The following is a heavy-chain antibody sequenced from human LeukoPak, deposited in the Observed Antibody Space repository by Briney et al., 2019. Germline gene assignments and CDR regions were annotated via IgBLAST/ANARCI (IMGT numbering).Heavy chain of an antibody. CDR3: ARVVLSGYSYGLGLAFDI. J-gene: IGHJ3*02. V-gene: IGHV4-59*01. Sequence: SETLSLTCTVSGGSISSYYWSWIRQPPGKGLEWIGYIYYSGSTNYNPSLKSRVTISVDTSKNQFSLKLSSVTAADTALYYCARVVLSGYSYGLGLAFDIWGQGAMVTVSS. CDR1: GGSISSYY. CDR2: IYYSGST. D-gene: IGHD5-18*01.